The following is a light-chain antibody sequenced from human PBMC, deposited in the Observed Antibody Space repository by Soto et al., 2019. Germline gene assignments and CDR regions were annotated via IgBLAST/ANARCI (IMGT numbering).Light chain of an antibody. J-gene: IGKJ1*01. CDR1: QSVSSK. CDR3: HQYNHWLTWT. Sequence: EIVMTQSPATLSLSPGQRATLSCRARQSVSSKLAWYQQRPGQAPRLLIYSASTRATGIPARFSGSGSGTEFTLTISSLQSEDFAVYYCHQYNHWLTWTFGQGTKVEIK. V-gene: IGKV3-15*01. CDR2: SAS.